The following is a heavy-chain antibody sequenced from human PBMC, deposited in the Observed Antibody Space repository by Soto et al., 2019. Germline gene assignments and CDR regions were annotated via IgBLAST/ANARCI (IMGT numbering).Heavy chain of an antibody. D-gene: IGHD3-22*01. V-gene: IGHV1-3*05. J-gene: IGHJ4*02. CDR1: GYTFTNYA. CDR3: ARDEGYSDSSGYYDY. Sequence: QVQLVQSGAEEKKPGASVKVSCKASGYTFTNYAIHWVRQAPGQRLEWMGWINAGNGNTRYSQKFQGRVTITRDTSASRAYMELSSLRSEDTALYYCARDEGYSDSSGYYDYWGQGTLVTVSS. CDR2: INAGNGNT.